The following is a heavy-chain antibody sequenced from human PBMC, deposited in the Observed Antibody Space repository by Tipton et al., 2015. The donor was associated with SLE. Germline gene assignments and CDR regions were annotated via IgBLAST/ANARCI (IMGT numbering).Heavy chain of an antibody. J-gene: IGHJ4*02. Sequence: GLVKPSETLSLTCAVSGGSISSSNWWIWVRRPPGKGLEWIGEVFHSGSTVYSPSLKSRVSFSIDTSKHQFSLKLNSVTAADTAVYYCARRHYSGPFDSWGQGTLVTVSS. CDR1: GGSISSSNW. V-gene: IGHV4-4*02. CDR2: VFHSGST. D-gene: IGHD5-12*01. CDR3: ARRHYSGPFDS.